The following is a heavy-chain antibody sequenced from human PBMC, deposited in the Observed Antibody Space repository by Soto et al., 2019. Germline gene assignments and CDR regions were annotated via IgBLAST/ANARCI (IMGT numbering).Heavy chain of an antibody. CDR1: GGTFSSYA. CDR2: IIPIFGTA. CDR3: ARRGYDSSGYYLGGRDYYYYYGMDV. V-gene: IGHV1-69*06. J-gene: IGHJ6*02. D-gene: IGHD3-22*01. Sequence: QVQLVQSGAEVKKPGSSVKVSCKASGGTFSSYAISWVRQAPGQGLEWMGGIIPIFGTANYAQKFQGRVTITADKSTSTAYMELSSLRSEDTAVYYCARRGYDSSGYYLGGRDYYYYYGMDVWGQGTTVTVSS.